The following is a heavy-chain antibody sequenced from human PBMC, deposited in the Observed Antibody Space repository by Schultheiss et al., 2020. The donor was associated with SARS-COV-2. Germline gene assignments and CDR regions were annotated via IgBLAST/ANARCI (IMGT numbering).Heavy chain of an antibody. CDR3: AKVYDHGGYYFDY. CDR2: INSDGSNT. Sequence: GESLKISCAVSGFTFSSYWMHWVRQAPGKGLVWVSCINSDGSNTNYADSVKGRFTISRDNAKNTLYLQMNSLRAEDTAVYYCAKVYDHGGYYFDYWGQGTLVTVSS. V-gene: IGHV3-74*01. J-gene: IGHJ4*02. CDR1: GFTFSSYW. D-gene: IGHD4/OR15-4a*01.